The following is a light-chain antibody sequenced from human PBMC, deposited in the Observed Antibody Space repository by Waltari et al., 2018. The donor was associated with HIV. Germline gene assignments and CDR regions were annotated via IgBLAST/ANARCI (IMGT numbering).Light chain of an antibody. CDR1: ALPKKY. CDR2: KDS. CDR3: QSADSSNTYV. J-gene: IGLJ1*01. Sequence: SYELTQPPSVSVSPGQTARITCSGDALPKKYAYWYQQRPGQAPVLVIYKDSERPSGIPERFSGSSSGTIVTLTISGVQAEDEADYYCQSADSSNTYVFGTGTKVTVL. V-gene: IGLV3-25*03.